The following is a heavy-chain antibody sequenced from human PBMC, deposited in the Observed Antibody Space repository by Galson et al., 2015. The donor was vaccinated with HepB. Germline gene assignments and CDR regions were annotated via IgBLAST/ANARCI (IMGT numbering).Heavy chain of an antibody. Sequence: SCKASGYTFTNYGFSWVRQAPGQGLEWMGWISAYNGNTNYTQKLQGRVTMTTDTSTSTAYMELRSLRSDDTALYYCARMGVVPAAREVYYFDYWGQGTLVTVSS. CDR3: ARMGVVPAAREVYYFDY. J-gene: IGHJ4*02. CDR2: ISAYNGNT. V-gene: IGHV1-18*01. D-gene: IGHD2-2*01. CDR1: GYTFTNYG.